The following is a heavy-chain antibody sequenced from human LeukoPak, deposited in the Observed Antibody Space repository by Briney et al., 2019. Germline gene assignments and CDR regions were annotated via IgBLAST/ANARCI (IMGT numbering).Heavy chain of an antibody. J-gene: IGHJ4*02. CDR3: ARAHVVGSGYYYFDY. Sequence: PSETLSLTCAVYGGSFSGYYWSWIRQPPGKGLEWIGEINHSGSTNYNPSLKSRVTISVDTSKNQFSLKLSSVTAADTAVYYCARAHVVGSGYYYFDYWGQGTLVTVSS. V-gene: IGHV4-34*01. CDR2: INHSGST. CDR1: GGSFSGYY. D-gene: IGHD3-22*01.